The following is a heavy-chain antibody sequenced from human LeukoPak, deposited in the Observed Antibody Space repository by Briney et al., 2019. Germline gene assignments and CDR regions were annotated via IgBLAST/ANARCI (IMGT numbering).Heavy chain of an antibody. Sequence: GGSLRLSCAASGFTFSSYGMHWVRQAPGKGLEWVAVIWYDGSNKYYADSVKGRFTISRDNSKNTLYLQMNSLRAEDTAVYYCAKVNGDFWSGYFSYYYYGMDVWGQGTTVTVSS. D-gene: IGHD3-3*01. CDR2: IWYDGSNK. CDR3: AKVNGDFWSGYFSYYYYGMDV. CDR1: GFTFSSYG. V-gene: IGHV3-33*06. J-gene: IGHJ6*02.